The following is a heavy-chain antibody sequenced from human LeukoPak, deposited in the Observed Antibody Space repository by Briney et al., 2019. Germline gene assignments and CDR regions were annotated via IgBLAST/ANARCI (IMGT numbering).Heavy chain of an antibody. CDR2: ITSDSSTI. V-gene: IGHV3-48*01. Sequence: GGSLRLSCAASGFTFSAYTMNWVRQAPGRGLEWIAYITSDSSTIHYADSVKGRFTISRDNAKNSLYLQMNSLRAEDTAVYHCARLSGFSGPDPDWGQGTLVTVSS. CDR3: ARLSGFSGPDPD. CDR1: GFTFSAYT. J-gene: IGHJ4*02. D-gene: IGHD5-12*01.